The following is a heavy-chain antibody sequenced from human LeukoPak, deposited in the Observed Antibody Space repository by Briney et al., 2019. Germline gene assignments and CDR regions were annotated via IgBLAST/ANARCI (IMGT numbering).Heavy chain of an antibody. CDR1: GFTFSSYA. V-gene: IGHV3-23*01. CDR2: ISGSGGST. J-gene: IGHJ6*04. D-gene: IGHD3-10*01. Sequence: GGSLRLSCAASGFTFSSYAMSWVRQAPGKGLEWVSAISGSGGSTYYADSMKGRFTISRDNSKNTLYPQMNSLRAEDTAVYYCAKQGQRGVISYYGMDVWGKGTTVTVSS. CDR3: AKQGQRGVISYYGMDV.